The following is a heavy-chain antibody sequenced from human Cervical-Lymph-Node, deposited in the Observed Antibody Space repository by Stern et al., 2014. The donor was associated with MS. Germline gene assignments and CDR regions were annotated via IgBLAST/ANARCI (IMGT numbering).Heavy chain of an antibody. CDR2: INPNSGDT. J-gene: IGHJ4*02. CDR1: GYNFAAYY. Sequence: VQLVESGAEVKKPGASVRVSCKTSGYNFAAYYVHWVRQAPGQGLEWMGWINPNSGDTDYAQKFQGRVTVTRDTSITTAYLDLTRLTSDDTAVYLGARDLGRGVVGHWGQGTLVTVSS. CDR3: ARDLGRGVVGH. V-gene: IGHV1-2*02. D-gene: IGHD3-10*01.